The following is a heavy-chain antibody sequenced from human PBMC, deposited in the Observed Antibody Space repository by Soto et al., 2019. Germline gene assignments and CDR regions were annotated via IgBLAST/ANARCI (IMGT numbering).Heavy chain of an antibody. J-gene: IGHJ4*02. V-gene: IGHV3-23*01. CDR2: ISGSGGRT. D-gene: IGHD3-3*01. Sequence: GGSLRLSCAGSGFTFGAYAMNWVRQAPGKGLEWVSGISGSGGRTYYADSVRGRFTISRDNSGNTLFLKMDSLRAEDTAVYYCSGSYYDFWSGTFDYWGQGTLVTVSS. CDR1: GFTFGAYA. CDR3: SGSYYDFWSGTFDY.